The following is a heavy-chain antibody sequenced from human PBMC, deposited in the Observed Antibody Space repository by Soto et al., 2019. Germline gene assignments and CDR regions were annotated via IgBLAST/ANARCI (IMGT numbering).Heavy chain of an antibody. CDR1: GGSISSYY. J-gene: IGHJ4*02. CDR2: IHYSGPT. V-gene: IGHV4-59*04. Sequence: SETLSLTCTVSGGSISSYYWSWIRQPPGKGLEWIGTIHYSGPTYYNPSLKSRVAISVDTSKNHFSLNLNSVTAADTAVYYCARHGTTGPPVYWGQGTLVTVSS. D-gene: IGHD1-1*01. CDR3: ARHGTTGPPVY.